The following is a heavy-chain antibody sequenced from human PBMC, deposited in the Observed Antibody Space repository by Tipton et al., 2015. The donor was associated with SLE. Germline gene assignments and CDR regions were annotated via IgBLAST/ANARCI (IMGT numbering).Heavy chain of an antibody. D-gene: IGHD1-26*01. CDR1: GGSISSGGYS. J-gene: IGHJ1*01. CDR3: ARYGTYDGSRYFQH. V-gene: IGHV4-30-2*02. CDR2: IYHTGST. Sequence: LRLSCAVSGGSISSGGYSWSWIRQPPGKGLEWIGYIYHTGSTNYNPSLKSRVTISVDKSNNQFSLKLSSVTAADTAVYYCARYGTYDGSRYFQHWGQGTLVTVSS.